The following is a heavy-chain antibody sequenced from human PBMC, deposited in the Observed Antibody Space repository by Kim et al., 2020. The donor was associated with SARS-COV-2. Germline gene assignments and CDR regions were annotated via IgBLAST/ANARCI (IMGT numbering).Heavy chain of an antibody. CDR2: IYYSGST. CDR3: ARFSGYQGWFDP. J-gene: IGHJ5*02. D-gene: IGHD2-2*01. Sequence: SETLSLTCTVSGGSISSGGYYWSWIRQHPGKGLEWIGYIYYSGSTYYNPSRKSRVTISVDTSKNQFSLKLSSVTAADTAVYYCARFSGYQGWFDPWGQGTLVTVSS. V-gene: IGHV4-31*03. CDR1: GGSISSGGYY.